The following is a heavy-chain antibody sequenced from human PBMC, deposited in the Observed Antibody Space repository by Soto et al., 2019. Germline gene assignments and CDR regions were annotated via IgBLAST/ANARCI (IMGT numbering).Heavy chain of an antibody. CDR1: GFSLRNSY. CDR3: VKDRFVDY. Sequence: PGGPLRLSCAVFGFSLRNSYMHWVRQTPEKGLHYVSSISEKGDITYYPDSVKGRFTISRDNSKNMMYLQMNSLRVEDTGVYYCVKDRFVDYWGQGVPVTVSS. J-gene: IGHJ4*02. V-gene: IGHV3-64D*06. CDR2: ISEKGDIT.